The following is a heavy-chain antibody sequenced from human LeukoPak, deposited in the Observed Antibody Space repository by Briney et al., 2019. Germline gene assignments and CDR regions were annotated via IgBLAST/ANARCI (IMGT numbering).Heavy chain of an antibody. V-gene: IGHV3-23*01. CDR1: GFTFSSYA. CDR3: ARAPFEYCGGDCYSDMDV. Sequence: GGSLRLSCAASGFTFSSYAMTWVRQAPGKGLEWVSGITADGGSTFYADSVKGRFTISRDNAKNSLYLQMNSLRAEDTAVYYCARAPFEYCGGDCYSDMDVWGKGTTVTVSS. D-gene: IGHD2-21*01. CDR2: ITADGGST. J-gene: IGHJ6*03.